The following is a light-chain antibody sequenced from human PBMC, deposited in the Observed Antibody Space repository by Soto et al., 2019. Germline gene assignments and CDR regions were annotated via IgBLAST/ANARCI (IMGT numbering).Light chain of an antibody. V-gene: IGLV2-14*01. CDR2: DVT. CDR1: SSDVGGYNY. J-gene: IGLJ3*02. Sequence: QSALTQPASVSGSPGQSITISCTGTSSDVGGYNYVSWYQQHPGKAPKLMIYDVTNRPSGVSNRFSGSKSGNTASLTISGVQADDEADYYCSSFTSFSTWVFGGGTKLTLL. CDR3: SSFTSFSTWV.